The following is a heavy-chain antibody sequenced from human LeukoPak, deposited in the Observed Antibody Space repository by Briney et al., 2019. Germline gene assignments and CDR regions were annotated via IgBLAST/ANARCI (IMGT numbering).Heavy chain of an antibody. D-gene: IGHD3-10*01. V-gene: IGHV1-2*02. J-gene: IGHJ5*02. Sequence: GASVKVSCKASGYTFTGYYMHWVRQAPGQGLEWMGWINPNSGGTNYAQKFQGRVTMTRDTSIGTAYMELSRLRSDDTAVYYCARGPSMVRGVITHNWFDPWGQGTLVTVSS. CDR3: ARGPSMVRGVITHNWFDP. CDR1: GYTFTGYY. CDR2: INPNSGGT.